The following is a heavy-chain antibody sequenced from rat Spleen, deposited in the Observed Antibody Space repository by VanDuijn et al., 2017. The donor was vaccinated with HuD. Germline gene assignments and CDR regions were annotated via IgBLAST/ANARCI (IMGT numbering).Heavy chain of an antibody. CDR3: TTARNVPSYWYFDF. J-gene: IGHJ1*01. CDR2: INIGGGST. Sequence: EVQLVESGGGLVQPGRSLKVSCAASGFTFDDFYMAWVRQAPTKGLEWVAYINIGGGSTYYRDSVKGRFTISSDNAKSTLYLQMDSLRSEDTATYYCTTARNVPSYWYFDFWGPGTMVTVSS. CDR1: GFTFDDFY. D-gene: IGHD1-12*01. V-gene: IGHV5-27*01.